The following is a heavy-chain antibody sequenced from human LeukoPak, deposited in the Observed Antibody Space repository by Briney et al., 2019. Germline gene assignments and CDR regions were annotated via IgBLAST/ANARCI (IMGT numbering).Heavy chain of an antibody. V-gene: IGHV1-2*06. CDR1: GYTFTAYY. D-gene: IGHD1-1*01. Sequence: GASVKVSCKASGYTFTAYYIHWVRQAPGQGLEWMGRINSKDGGTNYTQRFQGRVAMTRDTSINTAYLELSSLTSDGTAVYYCARGSTRDFWGQGTLLIVSS. CDR2: INSKDGGT. CDR3: ARGSTRDF. J-gene: IGHJ4*02.